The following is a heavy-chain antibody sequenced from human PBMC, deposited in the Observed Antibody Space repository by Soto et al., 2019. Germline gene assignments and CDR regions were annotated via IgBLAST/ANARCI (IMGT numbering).Heavy chain of an antibody. CDR3: GRGGRIVAAASVD. CDR2: INSDGSST. CDR1: GLTFSNYW. D-gene: IGHD6-25*01. Sequence: EVQLVESGGGLVQPGGSLRLSCAVSGLTFSNYWMNWVRQAPGKGLGWVSRINSDGSSTDYADSVKGRFTISRDNARNTLYLERHSLRAEDTALYYCGRGGRIVAAASVDWGKGTLVTVSS. J-gene: IGHJ4*02. V-gene: IGHV3-74*01.